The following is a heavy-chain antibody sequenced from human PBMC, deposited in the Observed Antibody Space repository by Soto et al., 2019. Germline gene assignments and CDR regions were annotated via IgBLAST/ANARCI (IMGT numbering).Heavy chain of an antibody. J-gene: IGHJ4*02. CDR3: AKGGRQWLVTSDFNY. D-gene: IGHD6-19*01. V-gene: IGHV3-30*18. CDR1: GFTFGDYA. CDR2: VSHDGRNT. Sequence: VGPLRLRYAASGFTFGDYAIHCVRQAPGKGLEWVAVVSHDGRNTHYADSVKGRFTISRDSSKNTVSLEMTSLRAEDTAVYYCAKGGRQWLVTSDFNYWGQGALVTVSS.